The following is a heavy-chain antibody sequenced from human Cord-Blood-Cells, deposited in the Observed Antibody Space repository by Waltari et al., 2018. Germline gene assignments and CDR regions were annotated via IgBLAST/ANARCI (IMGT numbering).Heavy chain of an antibody. J-gene: IGHJ4*02. Sequence: EVQLVESGGGLVKPGGSLRLSCAASGFTFSSYSMNWVRQAPGKGLEWVSSISSSSSYIYYADSVKGRFTISRDNAKNSLYLQMNSLRAEDTAVYYCASVIAAAGTGYWGQGTLVTVSS. CDR1: GFTFSSYS. CDR2: ISSSSSYI. V-gene: IGHV3-21*01. D-gene: IGHD6-13*01. CDR3: ASVIAAAGTGY.